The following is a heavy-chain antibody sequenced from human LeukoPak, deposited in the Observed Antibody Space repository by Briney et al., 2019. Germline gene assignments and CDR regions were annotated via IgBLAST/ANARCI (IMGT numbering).Heavy chain of an antibody. J-gene: IGHJ4*02. CDR2: ISYDGSNK. CDR3: ARDGVRIAAAGTYY. D-gene: IGHD6-13*01. V-gene: IGHV3-30*04. CDR1: GFTFSSYA. Sequence: GWSLRLSCAASGFTFSSYAMHWVRQAPGKGVEWVAVISYDGSNKYYADSVRGRFTISRDNSKNTLYMQMNSMRADDTAVYYCARDGVRIAAAGTYYWGQGTLVTVSS.